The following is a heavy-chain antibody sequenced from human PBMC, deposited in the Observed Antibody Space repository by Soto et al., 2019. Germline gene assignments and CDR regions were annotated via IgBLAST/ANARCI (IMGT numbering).Heavy chain of an antibody. CDR2: IYDSGST. CDR1: GGSISSYY. Sequence: ETLSLTCTVSGGSISSYYWSWIRQPPGKGLEWIGYIYDSGSTNYNPSLKSRVTISVDTSKNQFPLKLTSVTAADTAVYYCAAPPRYWGQGTLVTVSS. CDR3: AAPPRY. V-gene: IGHV4-59*01. D-gene: IGHD6-6*01. J-gene: IGHJ4*02.